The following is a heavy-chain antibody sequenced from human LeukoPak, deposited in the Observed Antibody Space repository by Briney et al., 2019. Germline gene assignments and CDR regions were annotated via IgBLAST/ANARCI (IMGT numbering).Heavy chain of an antibody. CDR3: TRRAGGNLYDLDN. J-gene: IGHJ4*02. V-gene: IGHV3-23*01. CDR1: GFSFGSYP. Sequence: GGSLRLSCVVSGFSFGSYPMSWVRQAPGKGLEWVSVISETGGVTHYADSMKGRFTISRDNSKNMVYLQMNSLRAEDTAVYYCTRRAGGNLYDLDNWGQGTLVTVSS. D-gene: IGHD2-8*02. CDR2: ISETGGVT.